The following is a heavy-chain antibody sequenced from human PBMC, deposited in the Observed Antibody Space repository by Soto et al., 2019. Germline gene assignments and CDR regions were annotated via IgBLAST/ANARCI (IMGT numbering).Heavy chain of an antibody. CDR3: ASDPLAARRSGDWFDT. CDR2: IIPIFGTA. J-gene: IGHJ5*02. D-gene: IGHD6-6*01. V-gene: IGHV1-69*01. Sequence: QVQLVQSGAEVKKPGSSVKVSCKSSGGTFSSYAISWVLQAPGQGLEWMGGIIPIFGTANYAQKFQGRVTITADESTSPAYMAMSSLSSEDTAVYYCASDPLAARRSGDWFDTWGKGTLVTVSS. CDR1: GGTFSSYA.